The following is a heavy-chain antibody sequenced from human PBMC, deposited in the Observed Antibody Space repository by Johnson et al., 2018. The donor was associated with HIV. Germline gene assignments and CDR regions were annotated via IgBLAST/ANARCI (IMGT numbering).Heavy chain of an antibody. CDR1: GFTVSSNY. D-gene: IGHD5-24*01. CDR2: IYSGGST. J-gene: IGHJ3*02. Sequence: VQLVESGGGVVQPGRSLRLSCAASGFTVSSNYMTWVRQAPGKGLEWVSVIYSGGSTYYADSVKGRLTISRDNSKNTLYLQMNSLRAEDTAVYYCAREMAATNAWALDIWGQGTMVTVSS. V-gene: IGHV3-53*01. CDR3: AREMAATNAWALDI.